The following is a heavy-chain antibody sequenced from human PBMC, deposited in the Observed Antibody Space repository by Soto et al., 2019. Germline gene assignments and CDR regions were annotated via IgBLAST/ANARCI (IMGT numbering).Heavy chain of an antibody. CDR1: GYTFTAYY. CDR3: ARDDSPAAMTWFDP. D-gene: IGHD2-2*01. CDR2: INPNSGVT. Sequence: VASVKVSCKASGYTFTAYYIHWVRQVPGQGLEWMGWINPNSGVTNYAQKFQGWVTMTRDTSISTAYMELSRLKSGDTAVYYCARDDSPAAMTWFDPWGQGTLVTVSS. J-gene: IGHJ5*02. V-gene: IGHV1-2*04.